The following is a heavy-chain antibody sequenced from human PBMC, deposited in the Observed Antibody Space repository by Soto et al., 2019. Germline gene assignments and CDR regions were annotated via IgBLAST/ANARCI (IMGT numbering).Heavy chain of an antibody. CDR1: GGSINNYY. J-gene: IGHJ4*02. Sequence: SETLSLTCTVSGGSINNYYWSWIRQPPGKGLEWIGYIYYSGSTNYNPSLRSRVTISVDTSKNQFSLKLNSVTAADTAVYYCARQSRGIAVAGLDSWGQGTLVTVSS. CDR3: ARQSRGIAVAGLDS. D-gene: IGHD6-19*01. V-gene: IGHV4-59*08. CDR2: IYYSGST.